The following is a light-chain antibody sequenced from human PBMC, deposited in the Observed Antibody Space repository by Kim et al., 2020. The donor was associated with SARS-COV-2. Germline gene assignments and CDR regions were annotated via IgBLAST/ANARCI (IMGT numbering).Light chain of an antibody. V-gene: IGKV1-5*03. CDR2: QAS. J-gene: IGKJ2*01. Sequence: IQMTQSPSTLAASVGDRVTISCQASQNIGTYLAWYQHKPGKAPTLLVYQASSLESGVPSRFSGSGSETEFILTISSLQPDDFATYYCQHYNSYPYTFGQGTNLEI. CDR1: QNIGTY. CDR3: QHYNSYPYT.